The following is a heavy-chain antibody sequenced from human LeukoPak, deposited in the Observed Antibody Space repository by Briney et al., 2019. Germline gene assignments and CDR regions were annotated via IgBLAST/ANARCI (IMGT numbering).Heavy chain of an antibody. CDR3: ASRPLMYHMVRGIGWFDP. V-gene: IGHV4-39*01. Sequence: SETLSLTCTVSGGSISSSSYYWGWIRQPPGKGLEWIGSIYYSGSTYYNPSLKSRVTISVDTSKNQFSLKLSSVTAADTAVYYCASRPLMYHMVRGIGWFDPWGQGTLVTVSS. J-gene: IGHJ5*02. CDR1: GGSISSSSYY. CDR2: IYYSGST. D-gene: IGHD3-10*01.